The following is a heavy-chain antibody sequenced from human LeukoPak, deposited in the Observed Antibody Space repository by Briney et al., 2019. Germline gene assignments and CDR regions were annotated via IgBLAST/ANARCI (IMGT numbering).Heavy chain of an antibody. CDR2: IKQDGREK. CDR1: GFTLSIYG. D-gene: IGHD4-23*01. CDR3: ARWVYGGKLGWFDP. Sequence: PGGSLRLSCAASGFTLSIYGMNWVRQAPGKGLEWVANIKQDGREKYYVDSVKGRFTISRDNAKNSLYLQMNSLRAEDTAVYYCARWVYGGKLGWFDPWGQGTLVTVSS. J-gene: IGHJ5*02. V-gene: IGHV3-7*01.